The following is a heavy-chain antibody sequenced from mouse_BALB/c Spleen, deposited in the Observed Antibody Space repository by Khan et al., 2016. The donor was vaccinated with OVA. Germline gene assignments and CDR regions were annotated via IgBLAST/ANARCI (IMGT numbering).Heavy chain of an antibody. CDR3: ARRGLRWDFDY. V-gene: IGHV1-7*01. J-gene: IGHJ2*01. D-gene: IGHD1-1*01. CDR2: INPSTGYT. CDR1: GYTFINYW. Sequence: QVQLQQSGAELAKPGASVKMSCKASGYTFINYWILWVKQRPGQGLEWIGYINPSTGYTEYNQNFKDKATLTADKSSSQAYMQLSSLTSEGAAVYYCARRGLRWDFDYWGQGTTLTVSS.